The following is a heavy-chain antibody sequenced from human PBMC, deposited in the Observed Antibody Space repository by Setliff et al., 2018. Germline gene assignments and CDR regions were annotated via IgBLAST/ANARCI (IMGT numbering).Heavy chain of an antibody. Sequence: ASVKVSCKASGYTFINFGISWVRQAPGQGLEWVGWISPYTGNTYYAPRLQDRVTLTADTSTNTAYMELRSLISDDTAVYYCSRLVRFCTRTACQRLSGDDFWGQGTLVTVSS. CDR3: SRLVRFCTRTACQRLSGDDF. CDR2: ISPYTGNT. CDR1: GYTFINFG. J-gene: IGHJ4*02. D-gene: IGHD2-8*01. V-gene: IGHV1-18*01.